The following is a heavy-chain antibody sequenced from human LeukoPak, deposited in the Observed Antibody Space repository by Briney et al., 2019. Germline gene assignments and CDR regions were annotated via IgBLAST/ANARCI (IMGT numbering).Heavy chain of an antibody. CDR3: ARDRYDDSGYYEY. CDR2: IYTDGRT. J-gene: IGHJ4*02. V-gene: IGHV3-53*01. Sequence: GGSLRLSCATSGPTVRSNYMTWVRQAPGKGLEWVSFIYTDGRTYYADSVKGRFTISRDNSKNTLYLHMNGLRAEDTALCYCARDRYDDSGYYEYWGQGTLVTVSS. D-gene: IGHD3-22*01. CDR1: GPTVRSNY.